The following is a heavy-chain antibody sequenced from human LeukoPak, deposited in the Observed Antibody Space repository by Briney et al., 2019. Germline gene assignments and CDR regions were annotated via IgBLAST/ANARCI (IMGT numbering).Heavy chain of an antibody. CDR3: ATPVQSYSGSYYYFDY. CDR2: IGGAET. D-gene: IGHD1-26*01. CDR1: GFTFSVFA. V-gene: IGHV3-23*01. Sequence: GGSLTLSCAASGFTFSVFAMSWVRQAPGKGPEWVSVIGGAETYYTDSVKGRFIISRDNSKNTVSLQMNSLRPEDTAVYYCATPVQSYSGSYYYFDYWGQGTLVTVSS. J-gene: IGHJ4*02.